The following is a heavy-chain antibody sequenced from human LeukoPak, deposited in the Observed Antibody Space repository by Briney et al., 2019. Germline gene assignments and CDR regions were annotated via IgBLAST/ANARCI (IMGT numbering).Heavy chain of an antibody. J-gene: IGHJ2*01. CDR3: ARITGEVADWYFDL. CDR1: GDSVSSNSAA. V-gene: IGHV6-1*01. CDR2: TYYRSKWYN. D-gene: IGHD7-27*01. Sequence: SQTLSLTCAISGDSVSSNSAAWNWITQSPSRGLEWLGRTYYRSKWYNDYAVSVKSRITINPDTSKNQFSLQLNSVTPEDTAVYYCARITGEVADWYFDLWGRGTLVTVSS.